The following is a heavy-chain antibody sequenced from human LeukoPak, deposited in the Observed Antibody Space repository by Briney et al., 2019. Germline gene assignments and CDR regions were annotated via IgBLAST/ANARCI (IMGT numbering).Heavy chain of an antibody. J-gene: IGHJ5*02. CDR1: GGTFSSYA. V-gene: IGHV1-69*05. CDR3: ARDSQYYLFDP. Sequence: GASVKVSCKASGGTFSSYAISWVRQAPGQGLEWMGVIIPIFDTANYAQKFQGRVTMTRDTSISTAYMELSRLRSDDTAVYYCARDSQYYLFDPWGQGTLVTVSS. CDR2: IIPIFDTA. D-gene: IGHD3-10*01.